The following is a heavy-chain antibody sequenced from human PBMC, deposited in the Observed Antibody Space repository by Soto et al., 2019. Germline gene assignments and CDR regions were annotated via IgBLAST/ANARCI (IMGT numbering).Heavy chain of an antibody. V-gene: IGHV4-34*01. CDR2: INHSGST. J-gene: IGHJ5*02. Sequence: SETLSLTCAVYGGSFSGYYWSWIRQPPGKGLEWIGEINHSGSTNYNPSLKSRVTISVDTSKNQFSLKLSSVTAADTAVYYCARGIPQHAWRITMVLGVKVDPWGQGTLVTVSS. D-gene: IGHD3-10*01. CDR1: GGSFSGYY. CDR3: ARGIPQHAWRITMVLGVKVDP.